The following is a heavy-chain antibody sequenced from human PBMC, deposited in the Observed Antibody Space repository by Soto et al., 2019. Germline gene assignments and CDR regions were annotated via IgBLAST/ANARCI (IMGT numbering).Heavy chain of an antibody. Sequence: GGSLRLSCAASGFTFSSYAMSWVRQAPGKGLGWVSAISGSGGSTYYADSVKGRFTISRDNSKNTLYLQMNSLRAEDTAVYYCAKALGIAVAGQNPDYWGQGTLVTVSS. CDR1: GFTFSSYA. J-gene: IGHJ4*02. V-gene: IGHV3-23*01. CDR2: ISGSGGST. D-gene: IGHD6-19*01. CDR3: AKALGIAVAGQNPDY.